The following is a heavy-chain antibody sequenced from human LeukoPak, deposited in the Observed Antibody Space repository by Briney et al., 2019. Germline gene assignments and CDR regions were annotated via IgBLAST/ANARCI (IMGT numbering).Heavy chain of an antibody. J-gene: IGHJ4*02. V-gene: IGHV3-11*05. CDR1: GFTFSNYN. CDR3: ATVVGATGYYFDS. CDR2: ISSSSGYT. D-gene: IGHD1-26*01. Sequence: GGSLRLSCTASGFTFSNYNMNWVRQAPGKGLEWVSYISSSSGYTNYADSVKGRFTISRDNAKNSLYLQMNSLRAEDTAVYYCATVVGATGYYFDSWGQGTLVTVSS.